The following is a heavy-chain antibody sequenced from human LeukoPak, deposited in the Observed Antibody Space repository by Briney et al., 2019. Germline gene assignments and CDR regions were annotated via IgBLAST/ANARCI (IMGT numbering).Heavy chain of an antibody. J-gene: IGHJ3*02. CDR1: GFTFSSYG. CDR2: ISYDGSNK. CDR3: AKDLDSSSWYGGSAFDI. V-gene: IGHV3-30*18. Sequence: GGSLRLSCAASGFTFSSYGMHWVRQAPGKELEWVAVISYDGSNKYYADSVKGRFTISRDNSKNTLSLQMNSLRAEDTAVYYCAKDLDSSSWYGGSAFDIWGQGTMVTVSS. D-gene: IGHD6-13*01.